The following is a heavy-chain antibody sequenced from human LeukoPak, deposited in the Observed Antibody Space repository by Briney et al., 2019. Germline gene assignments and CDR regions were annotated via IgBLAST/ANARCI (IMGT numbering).Heavy chain of an antibody. V-gene: IGHV1-18*01. CDR2: ISAYNGNT. J-gene: IGHJ5*02. CDR3: ARDWVPYCSSTSCYPWGLEVGQNWFDP. D-gene: IGHD2-2*01. Sequence: ASVKVSCKASGYTFTSYGISWVRQAPGQGLEWMGWISAYNGNTNYAQKLQGRVTMTTDTSTSTAYMELRSLRSDDTAVYYCARDWVPYCSSTSCYPWGLEVGQNWFDPWGQGTLVTVSS. CDR1: GYTFTSYG.